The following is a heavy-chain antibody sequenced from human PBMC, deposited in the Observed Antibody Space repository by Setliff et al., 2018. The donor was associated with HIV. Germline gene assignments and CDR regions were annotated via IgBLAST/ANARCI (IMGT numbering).Heavy chain of an antibody. CDR3: ARTKADGYNGVFDS. V-gene: IGHV4-30-4*08. J-gene: IGHJ4*02. Sequence: SETLSLTCTVSGGSISSSSYYWSWIRQPPGKGLEWTGNIYYSGSTYYNPSLKSRVTISVDTSKDRFSLRLTSVTAADTAVYYSARTKADGYNGVFDSWGQGTQVTVSS. CDR2: IYYSGST. D-gene: IGHD5-12*01. CDR1: GGSISSSSYY.